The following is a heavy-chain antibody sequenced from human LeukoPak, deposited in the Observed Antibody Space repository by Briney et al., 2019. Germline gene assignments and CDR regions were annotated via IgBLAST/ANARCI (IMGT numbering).Heavy chain of an antibody. Sequence: GGSLRLSCAASGFTFSSYEMNWVRQAPGKGLEWVSYNNSDGSTIFYADSVKGRFTVSRDNAKNSLHLQMNGLTAEDTAVYYCTRAVRGVIWWFDPWGQGTLVTVSS. CDR3: TRAVRGVIWWFDP. J-gene: IGHJ5*02. D-gene: IGHD3-10*01. V-gene: IGHV3-48*03. CDR2: NNSDGSTI. CDR1: GFTFSSYE.